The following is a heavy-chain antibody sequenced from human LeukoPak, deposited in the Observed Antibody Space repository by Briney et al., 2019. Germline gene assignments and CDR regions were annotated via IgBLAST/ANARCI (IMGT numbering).Heavy chain of an antibody. CDR3: ARFLVPDY. D-gene: IGHD2/OR15-2a*01. CDR1: EFTFSSFW. Sequence: GSLILSCAASEFTFSSFWMHWVRQAPGKGLVWVSRIKTDGSITTYADSVKGRFTISRDNSKNTLYLQMNSLRAEDTAVYYCARFLVPDYWGQGTLVTVSS. CDR2: IKTDGSIT. J-gene: IGHJ4*02. V-gene: IGHV3-74*03.